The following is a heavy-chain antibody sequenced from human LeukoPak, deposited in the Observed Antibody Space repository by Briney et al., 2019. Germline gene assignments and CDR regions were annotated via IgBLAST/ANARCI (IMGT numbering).Heavy chain of an antibody. CDR2: INSSGSTI. Sequence: GGSLRLSCAASGFTFSSYEMNWVRQAPGKGLEWVSYINSSGSTIYYADSVKGRFTISRDNSKNTLYLQLNSLRAEDTAVYYCAKGSGDSTGYCYNYYYYYMDVWGKGTTVTVSS. J-gene: IGHJ6*03. CDR3: AKGSGDSTGYCYNYYYYYMDV. V-gene: IGHV3-48*03. D-gene: IGHD3-22*01. CDR1: GFTFSSYE.